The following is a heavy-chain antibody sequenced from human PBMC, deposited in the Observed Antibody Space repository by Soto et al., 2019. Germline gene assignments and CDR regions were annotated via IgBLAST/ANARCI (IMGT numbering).Heavy chain of an antibody. CDR3: ARHAPPNCSSNSCHLAGGMDV. Sequence: QVQLVESGGGVVQPGRSLRLSCAASGFTFSSYGMHWVRQAPGKGLEWVAVIWYDGSNKNYADSVKGRFTISRDDSKNTLYLQMNSLRAEDTAVYYCARHAPPNCSSNSCHLAGGMDVWGQGTTVTVSS. CDR2: IWYDGSNK. D-gene: IGHD2-2*01. J-gene: IGHJ6*02. V-gene: IGHV3-33*01. CDR1: GFTFSSYG.